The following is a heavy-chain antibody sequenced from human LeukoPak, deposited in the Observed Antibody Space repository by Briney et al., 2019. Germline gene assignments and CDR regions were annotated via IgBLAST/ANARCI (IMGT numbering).Heavy chain of an antibody. CDR2: ISGSGGST. D-gene: IGHD4-4*01. CDR1: GFTFSSYA. CDR3: AKDNDYSNYIGY. V-gene: IGHV3-23*01. Sequence: PGGSLRLSCAASGFTFSSYAMSWVRQAPGKGLEWVSAISGSGGSTYYADSVKGRFTISRDNSKNTLYRQMNSLRAEDTAVYYCAKDNDYSNYIGYWGQGTLVTVSS. J-gene: IGHJ4*02.